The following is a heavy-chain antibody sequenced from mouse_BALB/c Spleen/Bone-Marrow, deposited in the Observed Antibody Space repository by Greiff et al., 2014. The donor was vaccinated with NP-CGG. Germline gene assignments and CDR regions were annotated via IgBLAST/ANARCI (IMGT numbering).Heavy chain of an antibody. J-gene: IGHJ1*01. Sequence: LVESGPELVKPGASVKMSCKASGYTFTSYVMHWVKQKPGQGLEWIGYFNPYNDGTKYNEKFKGKATLTSDKSSSTAYMELSSLTSEDAAIYYCARKGKLYYDNPDWYFDVWGAGTTVTISS. CDR1: GYTFTSYV. CDR2: FNPYNDGT. CDR3: ARKGKLYYDNPDWYFDV. D-gene: IGHD2-1*01. V-gene: IGHV1-14*01.